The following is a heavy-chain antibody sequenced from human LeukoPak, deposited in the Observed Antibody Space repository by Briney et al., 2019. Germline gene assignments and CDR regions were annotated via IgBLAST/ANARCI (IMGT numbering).Heavy chain of an antibody. CDR1: GGTFSAYD. V-gene: IGHV4-34*08. J-gene: IGHJ4*02. CDR3: ARRGTYLVR. D-gene: IGHD1-26*01. CDR2: INHSGST. Sequence: SETLSLTCAVYGGTFSAYDRSWIRQPPGKGLEWIGEINHSGSTNYNPSLKSRVTISVNTSKNQFSLKLSSVPAADTAVYYCARRGTYLVRWGQGTLVTVSS.